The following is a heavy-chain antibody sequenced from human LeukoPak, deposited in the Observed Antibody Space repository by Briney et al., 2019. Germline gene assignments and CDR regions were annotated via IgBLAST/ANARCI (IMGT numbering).Heavy chain of an antibody. CDR2: MSPNSGDT. J-gene: IGHJ4*02. CDR1: GYTFASYD. Sequence: ASVKVSCKASGYTFASYDFNWVRQATGQRPEWMGWMSPNSGDTGYAQKFRDRVTMTRNTSISTAYMELSSLRSDDTAVYYCARGPPNWGYDYWGPGTLVTVSS. D-gene: IGHD7-27*01. V-gene: IGHV1-8*01. CDR3: ARGPPNWGYDY.